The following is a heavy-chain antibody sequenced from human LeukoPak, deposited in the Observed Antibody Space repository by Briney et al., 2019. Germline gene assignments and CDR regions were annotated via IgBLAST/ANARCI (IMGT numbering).Heavy chain of an antibody. CDR1: GFTFSSYW. CDR3: ARARPTVVTAGYYFDY. CDR2: IKQDGSEK. Sequence: GGSLRLSCAASGFTFSSYWMSWVRQAPGKGLEWVANIKQDGSEKYYVDSVKDRFTISRDNAKNSLYLQMNSLRAEDTAVYYCARARPTVVTAGYYFDYWGQGTLVTVSS. J-gene: IGHJ4*02. D-gene: IGHD4-23*01. V-gene: IGHV3-7*01.